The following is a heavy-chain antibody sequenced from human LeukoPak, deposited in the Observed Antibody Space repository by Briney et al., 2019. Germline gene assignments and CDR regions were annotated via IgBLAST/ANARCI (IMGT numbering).Heavy chain of an antibody. CDR3: ATDCGGNSELAFDI. Sequence: GASVKVSCKVSGYTLTELSMHWVRQAPGKGLEWMGGFDPEDGETIYAQKFQGRVTMTEDTSTDTAYMELGSLRSEDTAVYYCATDCGGNSELAFDIWGQGTMVTVSS. CDR1: GYTLTELS. D-gene: IGHD4-23*01. CDR2: FDPEDGET. V-gene: IGHV1-24*01. J-gene: IGHJ3*02.